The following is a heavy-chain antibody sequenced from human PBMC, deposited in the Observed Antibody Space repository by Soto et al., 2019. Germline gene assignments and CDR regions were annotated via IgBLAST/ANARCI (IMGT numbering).Heavy chain of an antibody. Sequence: GGALRLSCAASGFTFSSYAMSWVRQAPGKGLEWVSAISGSGGSTYYADSVKGRFTISRDNSKNTLYLQMNSLRAEDTAVYYCAKDLSGRLGDSWFDPWGQGTLVTVSS. CDR2: ISGSGGST. D-gene: IGHD3-9*01. J-gene: IGHJ5*02. CDR1: GFTFSSYA. V-gene: IGHV3-23*01. CDR3: AKDLSGRLGDSWFDP.